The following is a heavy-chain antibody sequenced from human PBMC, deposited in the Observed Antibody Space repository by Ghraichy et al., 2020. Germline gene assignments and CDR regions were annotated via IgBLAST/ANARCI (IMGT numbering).Heavy chain of an antibody. CDR3: ARGSTYYYDSSGFDY. CDR2: IYYSGST. CDR1: GGSISSGDYY. Sequence: SETLSLTCTVSGGSISSGDYYWSWIRQPPGKGLEWIGYIYYSGSTYYNPSLKSRVTISVDTSKNQFSLKLSSVTAADTAVYYCARGSTYYYDSSGFDYWGQGTLVTVSS. D-gene: IGHD3-22*01. V-gene: IGHV4-30-4*01. J-gene: IGHJ4*02.